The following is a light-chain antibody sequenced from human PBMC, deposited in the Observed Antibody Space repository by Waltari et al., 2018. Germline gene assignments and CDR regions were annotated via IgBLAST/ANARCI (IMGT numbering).Light chain of an antibody. CDR3: AAWDDSLNAYV. V-gene: IGLV1-44*01. CDR2: SNN. J-gene: IGLJ1*01. Sequence: QSVLTQPPSASGTPGQTVTISCSGSRSNVGSNHVNWFQQVPGTAPKPPLYSNNQRPAGVPDRFSGSKSGPSASLAISGLQSEDEADYYCAAWDDSLNAYVFGTGTQVPVL. CDR1: RSNVGSNH.